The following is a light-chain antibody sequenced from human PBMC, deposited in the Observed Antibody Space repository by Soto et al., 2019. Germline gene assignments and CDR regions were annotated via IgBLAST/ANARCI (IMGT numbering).Light chain of an antibody. CDR3: QQSYSAPGT. Sequence: IQMTQSPSSLSASVGDRVTITCRASQSISTYLNWYQQKPGKAPKLLISAASSLQSGVPSRFSGSGSGTDFTLTITSLQPEDFATYYCQQSYSAPGTFGQGNKLEIK. CDR1: QSISTY. J-gene: IGKJ2*01. CDR2: AAS. V-gene: IGKV1-39*01.